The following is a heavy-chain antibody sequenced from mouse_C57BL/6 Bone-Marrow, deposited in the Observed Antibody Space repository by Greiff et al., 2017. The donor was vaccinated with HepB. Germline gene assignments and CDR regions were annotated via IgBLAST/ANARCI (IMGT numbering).Heavy chain of an antibody. CDR1: GYAFTNYL. CDR3: ARGGWLLRYWYFDV. J-gene: IGHJ1*03. V-gene: IGHV1-54*01. Sequence: QVQLQQSGAELVRPGTSVKVSCKASGYAFTNYLIEWVKQRPGQGLEWIGVINPGSGGTNYNEKFKGKATLTADKSSSTAYMQLSSRTSEDSAVYFCARGGWLLRYWYFDVWGTGTTVTVSS. D-gene: IGHD2-3*01. CDR2: INPGSGGT.